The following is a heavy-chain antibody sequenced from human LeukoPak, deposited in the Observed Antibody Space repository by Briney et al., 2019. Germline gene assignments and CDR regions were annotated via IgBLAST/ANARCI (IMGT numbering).Heavy chain of an antibody. Sequence: PSETLSLTCTVSGGSISSYYWSWIRQPPGKGLEWVGHIYYLGSTNYNPSLKSRVTISIDTSKNYFSLKLNAVIAADTAVYYCARDRPGSYWYFDLWGRGTLVTVSS. CDR3: ARDRPGSYWYFDL. CDR1: GGSISSYY. D-gene: IGHD3-10*01. CDR2: IYYLGST. J-gene: IGHJ2*01. V-gene: IGHV4-59*01.